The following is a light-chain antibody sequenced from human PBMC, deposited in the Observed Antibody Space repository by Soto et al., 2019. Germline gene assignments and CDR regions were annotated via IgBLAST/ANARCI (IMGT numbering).Light chain of an antibody. CDR2: AAS. CDR1: QSINTY. V-gene: IGKV1-39*01. CDR3: QQSFSTLLIT. J-gene: IGKJ5*01. Sequence: DIQMTQSPSSLSASIGDGVTITCRASQSINTYLNWYQQKPGKAPKLLISAASNLQTGAPSRFSGSGSGTDFTLTISSLQPEDFAIYYCQQSFSTLLITFGQGTRLEIK.